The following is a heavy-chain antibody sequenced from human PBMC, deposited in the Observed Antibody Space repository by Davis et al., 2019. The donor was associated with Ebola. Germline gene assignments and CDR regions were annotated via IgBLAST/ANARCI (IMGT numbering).Heavy chain of an antibody. CDR2: INHSGST. D-gene: IGHD3-16*01. CDR3: AREGGTDGWFDP. CDR1: GGSFSGYY. Sequence: PSETLSLTCAVYGGSFSGYYWSWIRQPPGKGLEWIGEINHSGSTNYNPSLKSRVTISVDTSKNQFSLKLSSVTAADTAVYYCAREGGTDGWFDPWGQGTLVTVSS. J-gene: IGHJ5*02. V-gene: IGHV4-34*01.